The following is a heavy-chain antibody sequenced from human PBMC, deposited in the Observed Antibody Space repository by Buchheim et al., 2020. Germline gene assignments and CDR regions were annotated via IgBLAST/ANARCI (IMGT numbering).Heavy chain of an antibody. CDR1: GGSISSYY. J-gene: IGHJ5*02. Sequence: QVQLQESGPGLVKPSETLSLTCTVSGGSISSYYWSWIRQPPGKGLEWIGYIYYSGSTNYNPSLKSRVTISVDPSTKQFSLKLSSVTAADTAVYYCARDKHYDSSGPGVWFDPWGQGTL. D-gene: IGHD3-22*01. CDR3: ARDKHYDSSGPGVWFDP. V-gene: IGHV4-59*01. CDR2: IYYSGST.